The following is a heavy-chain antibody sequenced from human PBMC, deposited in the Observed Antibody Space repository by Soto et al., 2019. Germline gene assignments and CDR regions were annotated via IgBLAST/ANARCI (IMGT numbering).Heavy chain of an antibody. D-gene: IGHD3-3*01. Sequence: QVQLQQWGAGLLKPSETLSLTCPVNGGSFSDYYWTWIRQPPGKGLEWIGEVIHGGSTHYNPSLKSRVSISVDTSKKQFSLNLTFVTAADTAVYYCAREWWSGSLIGGSLGGEGTLVTVSS. CDR1: GGSFSDYY. CDR2: VIHGGST. V-gene: IGHV4-34*12. CDR3: AREWWSGSLIGGSL. J-gene: IGHJ4*02.